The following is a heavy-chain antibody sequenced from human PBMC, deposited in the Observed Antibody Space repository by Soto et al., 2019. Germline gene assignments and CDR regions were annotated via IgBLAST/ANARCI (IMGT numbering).Heavy chain of an antibody. J-gene: IGHJ4*02. Sequence: GASVKVSCKSSGYTFTDYYLHWVRQAPGQGLERMGLSNPYSGGTTYEQTFQGRVTMTRDTSISTAYMELSNFVSDDTAVYYCARGSLVGGGNKVPYDFWGQGTQVTVSS. CDR1: GYTFTDYY. D-gene: IGHD1-26*01. CDR2: SNPYSGGT. V-gene: IGHV1-2*02. CDR3: ARGSLVGGGNKVPYDF.